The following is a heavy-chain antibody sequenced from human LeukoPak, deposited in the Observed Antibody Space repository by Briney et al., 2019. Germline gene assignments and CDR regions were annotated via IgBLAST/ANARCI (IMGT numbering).Heavy chain of an antibody. CDR2: IHYSGST. J-gene: IGHJ6*03. V-gene: IGHV4-59*11. CDR1: GDSISSHY. Sequence: SETLSLTCTVSGDSISSHYWGWIRQPPGKGLEWIGDIHYSGSTNYNPSLESRVTMSVGTSKTHFSLKLTSVTAADTAVYFCTRVVGTRAGSFYTSPYYYYMDVWGKGTTVTVSS. CDR3: TRVVGTRAGSFYTSPYYYYMDV. D-gene: IGHD3-10*01.